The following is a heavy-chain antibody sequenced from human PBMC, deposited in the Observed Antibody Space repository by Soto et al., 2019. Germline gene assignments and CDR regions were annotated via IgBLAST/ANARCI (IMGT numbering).Heavy chain of an antibody. J-gene: IGHJ4*01. Sequence: ASVKVSCKASGYTFTSYQMHWVRQAPGQGLEWMGIINPGGGSTTYTQKFQGRVTMTRDTSTSTFYMDLSSLRSEDTAVYYCARAYSGSSSPDYWGHGTLVTVSS. V-gene: IGHV1-46*01. CDR3: ARAYSGSSSPDY. CDR1: GYTFTSYQ. D-gene: IGHD6-6*01. CDR2: INPGGGST.